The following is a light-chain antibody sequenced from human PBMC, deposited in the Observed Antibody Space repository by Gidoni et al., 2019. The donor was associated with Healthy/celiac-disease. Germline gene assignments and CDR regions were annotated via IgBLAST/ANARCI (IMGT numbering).Light chain of an antibody. CDR2: AAS. CDR3: QQSYSSPLT. J-gene: IGKJ4*01. V-gene: IGKV1-39*01. Sequence: DIQMTQSPSSLSASIGDRVTITCRASQSVSHYLNWYQQKPGSAPKLLIYAASSLQSGVPSRFSGSGSGTDFTLTISSLQPEDFAIYYCQQSYSSPLTFGGGTKVDI. CDR1: QSVSHY.